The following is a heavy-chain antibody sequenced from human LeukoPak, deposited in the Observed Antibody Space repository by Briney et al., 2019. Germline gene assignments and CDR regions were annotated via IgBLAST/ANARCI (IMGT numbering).Heavy chain of an antibody. J-gene: IGHJ4*02. V-gene: IGHV3-30-3*01. CDR1: GFTFSSYP. Sequence: GGSLRLSCAASGFTFSSYPMHWVRQAPGKGLEWVAVISYDGSNKYYADSVKGRFTISRDNSKNMLYLQLNSLRAEDTAVYYCAKGDPPTYYDILTGQDYWGQGTLVTVSS. D-gene: IGHD3-9*01. CDR3: AKGDPPTYYDILTGQDY. CDR2: ISYDGSNK.